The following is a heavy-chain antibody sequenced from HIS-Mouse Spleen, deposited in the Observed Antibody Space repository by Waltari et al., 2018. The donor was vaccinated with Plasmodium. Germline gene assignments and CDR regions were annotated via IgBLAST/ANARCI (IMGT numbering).Heavy chain of an antibody. J-gene: IGHJ2*01. D-gene: IGHD6-13*01. CDR3: ASSWYWYFDL. CDR2: IKQDGSEK. V-gene: IGHV3-7*01. Sequence: EVQLVESGGGLVQPGGSLRLSWGASGFNFSSFWMSCVRQAPGNGLELGANIKQDGSEKYYVDSVKGRFTISRDNAKNSLYLQMNSLRAEDTAVYYCASSWYWYFDLWGRGTLVTVSS. CDR1: GFNFSSFW.